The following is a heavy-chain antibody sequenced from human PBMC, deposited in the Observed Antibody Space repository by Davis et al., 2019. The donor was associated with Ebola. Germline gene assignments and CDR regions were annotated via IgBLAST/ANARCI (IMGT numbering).Heavy chain of an antibody. CDR1: GFTFRSYW. D-gene: IGHD4-11*01. Sequence: PGGSLRLSCAASGFTFRSYWMTWVRQAPGKGLEWVANIKEDGSEKNYVDSVKGRFTISRDNAKNSLYLQMNSLRVEDTAVYYCARDYSTYVWGQGTLVTVSS. CDR3: ARDYSTYV. J-gene: IGHJ4*02. V-gene: IGHV3-7*01. CDR2: IKEDGSEK.